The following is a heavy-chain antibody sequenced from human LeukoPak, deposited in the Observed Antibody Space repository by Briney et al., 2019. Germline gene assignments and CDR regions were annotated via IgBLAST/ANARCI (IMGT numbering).Heavy chain of an antibody. CDR2: ISYDGSNK. J-gene: IGHJ6*02. CDR3: ASANPGYYGMDV. CDR1: GFTFSSYA. V-gene: IGHV3-30-3*01. Sequence: GGSLRLSCAASGFTFSSYAMHWVRQAPGKGLEWVAVISYDGSNKYYADSVKGRFTISRDNSKNTLYLQMNSLRAEDTAVYYCASANPGYYGMDVWGQGTTVTVSS.